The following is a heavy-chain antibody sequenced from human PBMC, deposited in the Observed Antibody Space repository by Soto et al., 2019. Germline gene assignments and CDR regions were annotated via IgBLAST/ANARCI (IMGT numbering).Heavy chain of an antibody. J-gene: IGHJ4*02. CDR3: ARGIYSTSSFFDS. CDR2: IYYSGNT. CDR1: GDSISTADYY. V-gene: IGHV4-30-4*01. Sequence: QVRLQESGPGLVKPSQTLSLTCTVSGDSISTADYYWNWIRQPPGKGLEWIGYIYYSGNTYYIPSLKSRVTISVDTSKNQISLKLNSVTAADTAVYYCARGIYSTSSFFDSWGQGTLVTVSS. D-gene: IGHD6-6*01.